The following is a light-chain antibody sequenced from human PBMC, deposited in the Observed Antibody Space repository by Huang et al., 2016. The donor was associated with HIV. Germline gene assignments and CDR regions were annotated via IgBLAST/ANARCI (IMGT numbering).Light chain of an antibody. J-gene: IGKJ1*01. CDR1: QTISSW. V-gene: IGKV1-5*03. CDR3: QQYNSYPT. Sequence: DIQMTQSPSTLSASVGDRVTITCRASQTISSWLAWYQQKPGKARKLLIDKASSLESGGPSRVSGSGSGTEVTRTISSLQPDDFATYYCQQYNSYPTFGQGTKVEIK. CDR2: KAS.